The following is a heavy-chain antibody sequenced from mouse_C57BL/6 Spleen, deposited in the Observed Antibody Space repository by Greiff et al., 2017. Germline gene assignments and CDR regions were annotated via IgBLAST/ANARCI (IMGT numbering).Heavy chain of an antibody. CDR1: GYTFTDYN. CDR3: ARLEGQGYWYFDV. V-gene: IGHV1-22*01. J-gene: IGHJ1*03. Sequence: VQLKESGPELVKPGASVKMSCKASGYTFTDYNMHWVKQSHGKSLEWIGYINPNNGGTSYNQKFKGKATLTVNKSSSTAYMELRSLTSEDSAVYYCARLEGQGYWYFDVWGTGTTVTVSS. D-gene: IGHD3-3*01. CDR2: INPNNGGT.